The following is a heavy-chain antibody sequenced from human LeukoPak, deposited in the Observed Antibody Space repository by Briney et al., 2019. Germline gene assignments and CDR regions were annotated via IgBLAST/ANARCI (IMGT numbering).Heavy chain of an antibody. J-gene: IGHJ6*03. CDR3: ARGSDFGIAARPESYYYYYMDV. CDR1: GFTFDDYG. Sequence: PGGSLRLSCAASGFTFDDYGMSWVRQAPGKGLEWVSGINWNGGSTGYADSVKGRFTISRDNAKSSLYLQMNSLRAEDTALYYCARGSDFGIAARPESYYYYYMDVWGKGTTVTVSS. D-gene: IGHD6-6*01. CDR2: INWNGGST. V-gene: IGHV3-20*04.